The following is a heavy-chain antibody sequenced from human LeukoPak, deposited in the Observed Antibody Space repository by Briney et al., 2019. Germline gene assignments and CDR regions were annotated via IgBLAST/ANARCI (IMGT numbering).Heavy chain of an antibody. J-gene: IGHJ3*02. D-gene: IGHD4-23*01. V-gene: IGHV3-66*01. CDR2: IYSGGTT. CDR1: GFTVSNNY. Sequence: GGSLRLSCAASGFTVSNNYMSWVRQAPGKGLEWVSIIYSGGTTYYGDSVKGRFTISRDNSKNTVYLQMNSLRAEDTAVYYCARDRRADYGRNDDAFDIWGQGTMVTV. CDR3: ARDRRADYGRNDDAFDI.